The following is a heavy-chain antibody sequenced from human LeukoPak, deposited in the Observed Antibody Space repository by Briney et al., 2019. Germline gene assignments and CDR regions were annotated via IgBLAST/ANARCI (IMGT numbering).Heavy chain of an antibody. V-gene: IGHV3-30*02. J-gene: IGHJ4*02. CDR3: AKDRYYYDSSGYSNFDY. Sequence: GGSLRLSCAASGFTFSSYGMHWVRQAPGKGLEWVAFIRYDGSNKYYADSVKGRSTISRDNSKNTLYLQMNSLRAGDTAVYYCAKDRYYYDSSGYSNFDYWGQGTLVTVSS. CDR2: IRYDGSNK. CDR1: GFTFSSYG. D-gene: IGHD3-22*01.